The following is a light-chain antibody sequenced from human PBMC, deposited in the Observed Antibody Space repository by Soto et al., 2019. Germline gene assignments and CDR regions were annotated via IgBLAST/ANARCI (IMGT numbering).Light chain of an antibody. J-gene: IGKJ1*01. V-gene: IGKV3D-15*01. CDR1: QRVSNN. CDR2: GAS. CDR3: QQYNYWPRT. Sequence: EIVLTQSPGTLSLSPGERATLSCRASQRVSNNLAWYQQKPGQAPRLLFYGASSRATGIPARFSGSGSGTEFTLTITSLQSEDFAVYYCQQYNYWPRTFGQGTKVDIK.